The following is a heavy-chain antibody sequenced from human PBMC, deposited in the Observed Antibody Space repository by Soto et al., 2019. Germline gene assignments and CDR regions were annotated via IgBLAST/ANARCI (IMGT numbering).Heavy chain of an antibody. V-gene: IGHV3-48*03. CDR3: ARDRDSGHPYAAFAY. J-gene: IGHJ4*02. CDR2: IGRSDSTI. Sequence: GGSLRLSCEASGFTFSNYEMNWVRQAPGKGLEWISYIGRSDSTIYYADSVKGRFTISRDNAKNSLYLQMNSLRAEDTAVYYCARDRDSGHPYAAFAYWGPGTLVTVSS. CDR1: GFTFSNYE. D-gene: IGHD3-22*01.